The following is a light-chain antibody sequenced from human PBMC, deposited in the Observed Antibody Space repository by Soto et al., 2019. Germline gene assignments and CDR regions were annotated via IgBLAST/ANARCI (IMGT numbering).Light chain of an antibody. J-gene: IGLJ2*01. CDR3: QTWGSGIVV. Sequence: QHVLTQPPSDSASLGASVKLTCTLSSGHSNYAIAWHQQQSEKGPRYLMKLNSDGSHSKGDGIPDRFSGSSSGAERYLTISSLQSEDEADYYCQTWGSGIVVFGGGTKLTVL. CDR1: SGHSNYA. V-gene: IGLV4-69*01. CDR2: LNSDGSH.